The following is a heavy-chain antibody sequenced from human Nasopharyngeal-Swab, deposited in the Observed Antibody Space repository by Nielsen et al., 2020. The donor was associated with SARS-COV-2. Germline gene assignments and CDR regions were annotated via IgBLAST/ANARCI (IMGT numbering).Heavy chain of an antibody. D-gene: IGHD1-26*01. V-gene: IGHV1-24*01. Sequence: ASVKVSCKVSGDTLTELSMHWVRQAPGKGLEWMGGFDPEDGETIYAQKFQGRVTMTEDTSTDTAYMELSSLRSEDTAVYYCATVTGSYTGFDYWGQGTLVTVSS. J-gene: IGHJ4*02. CDR3: ATVTGSYTGFDY. CDR1: GDTLTELS. CDR2: FDPEDGET.